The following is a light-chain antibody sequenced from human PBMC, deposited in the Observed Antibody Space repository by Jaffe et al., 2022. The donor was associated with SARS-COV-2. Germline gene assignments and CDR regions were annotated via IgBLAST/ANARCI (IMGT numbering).Light chain of an antibody. V-gene: IGKV3-11*01. CDR2: DAS. CDR3: QLRSNWPMYT. CDR1: QSVSNY. J-gene: IGKJ2*01. Sequence: EVVLTQSPVTLSLSPGESATLSCRASQSVSNYLAWYQQKPGQAPRLLIYDASNRATGIPARFSGSGSGTDFTLSISSLEPEDFAIYYCQLRSNWPMYTFGQGTKLEVK.